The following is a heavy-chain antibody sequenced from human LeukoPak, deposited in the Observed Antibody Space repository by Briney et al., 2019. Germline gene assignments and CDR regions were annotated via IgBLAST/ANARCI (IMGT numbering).Heavy chain of an antibody. CDR1: GFTFSSYW. CDR3: XGDPDYGGYSRFDY. CDR2: IKSDGSST. J-gene: IGHJ4*02. D-gene: IGHD4-23*01. V-gene: IGHV3-74*01. Sequence: GGSLRLSCAASGFTFSSYWMHWVRQAPGKGLVWVSRIKSDGSSTSYAGSVRGRFTISRDNAKNTLYLQMNSLRGEDTAVYYXXGDPDYGGYSRFDYWGQGTLVTVSS.